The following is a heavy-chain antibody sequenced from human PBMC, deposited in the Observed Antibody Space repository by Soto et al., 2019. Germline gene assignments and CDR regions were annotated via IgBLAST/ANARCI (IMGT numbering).Heavy chain of an antibody. Sequence: QLQLQESGSGLVKPSQTLSLTCAVSGGSISSGGYSWSWIRQPPGKVLEWIGYIYHSGSTYHNPSLMTRVTRSVDRSKYQFSLKLSSVTAADTAVYYCAAGGGLPRYYWGQGTLVTFSS. CDR1: GGSISSGGYS. J-gene: IGHJ4*02. CDR2: IYHSGST. D-gene: IGHD5-12*01. CDR3: AAGGGLPRYY. V-gene: IGHV4-30-2*01.